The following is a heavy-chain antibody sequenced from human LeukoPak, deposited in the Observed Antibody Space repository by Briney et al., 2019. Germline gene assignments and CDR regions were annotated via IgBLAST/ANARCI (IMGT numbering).Heavy chain of an antibody. V-gene: IGHV4-34*01. CDR2: INHSGRT. J-gene: IGHJ5*02. CDR1: GGSFSVYY. CDR3: ARDGGSNNYWFDP. Sequence: SETLSLTCTVYGGSFSVYYWIWIRQPPGKGLEWIGEINHSGRTNYNPSLKSRVTISVDTSKNEFSLKLSSVTAADTAVYYCARDGGSNNYWFDPWGQGTLVTVSS. D-gene: IGHD4-23*01.